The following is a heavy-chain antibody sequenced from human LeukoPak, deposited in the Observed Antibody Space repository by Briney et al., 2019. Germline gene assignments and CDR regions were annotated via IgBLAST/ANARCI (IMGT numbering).Heavy chain of an antibody. CDR2: MNPNSGNT. Sequence: ASVKVSCKASGYTFTSYDINWVRQATGQGLEWMGWMNPNSGNTGYAQKFQGRVTMTRNTSISTAYMELSSLRSEVTAVYYCARQSFHYGADSGMDVWGQGTTVTVSS. D-gene: IGHD4-17*01. CDR3: ARQSFHYGADSGMDV. V-gene: IGHV1-8*01. J-gene: IGHJ6*02. CDR1: GYTFTSYD.